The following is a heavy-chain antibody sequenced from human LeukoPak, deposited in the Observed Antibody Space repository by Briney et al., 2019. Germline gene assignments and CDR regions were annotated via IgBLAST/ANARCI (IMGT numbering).Heavy chain of an antibody. J-gene: IGHJ4*02. CDR2: IIPIFGTA. D-gene: IGHD5-24*01. V-gene: IGHV1-69*13. CDR1: GGTFSSYA. CDR3: ARGGRDGYNYFDY. Sequence: SVKVSCKASGGTFSSYAISWVRQAPGQGLEWMGGIIPIFGTANYAQKFQGRVTITADESTSTAYMELSSLRSEDTAVYYCARGGRDGYNYFDYWGQGTLVTVSS.